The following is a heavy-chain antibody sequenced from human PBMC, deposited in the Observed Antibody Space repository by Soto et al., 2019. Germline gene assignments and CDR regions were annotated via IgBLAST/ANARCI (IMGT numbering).Heavy chain of an antibody. CDR3: ARDAGGRGNGAFDI. CDR2: IYYSGST. CDR1: GGSINTYY. D-gene: IGHD3-16*01. Sequence: QVQLQESGPGLVKPSETLSLTCTVSGGSINTYYWSWMRQPPGQGLEWIGYIYYSGSTNSNPSLKSRVTISKDTSKNQLSLKLSSVTAADTAVYYCARDAGGRGNGAFDIWGQGTMVTVSS. V-gene: IGHV4-59*01. J-gene: IGHJ3*02.